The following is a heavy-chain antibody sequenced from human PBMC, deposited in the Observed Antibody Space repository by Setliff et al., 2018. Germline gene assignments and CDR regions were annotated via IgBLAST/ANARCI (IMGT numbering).Heavy chain of an antibody. D-gene: IGHD6-6*01. J-gene: IGHJ6*03. CDR2: IKQDGSEK. Sequence: GSLRLSCAASGFTFSSYWMSWVRQAPGKGLEWVANIKQDGSEKYYVDSVKGRFTISRDNAKNSLYLQMNSLGVEDTAVFYCARLGGQLGQTRSNYYYYYYMDVWGKGTTVTVSS. CDR1: GFTFSSYW. CDR3: ARLGGQLGQTRSNYYYYYYMDV. V-gene: IGHV3-7*01.